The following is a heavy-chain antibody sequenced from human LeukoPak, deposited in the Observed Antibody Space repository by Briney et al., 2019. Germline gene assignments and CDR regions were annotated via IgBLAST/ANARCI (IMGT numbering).Heavy chain of an antibody. Sequence: PGGSLRLSCAASGFTFSSYSMNWVRQAPGKGLGWVSSISSSSSYIYYADSVKGRFTISRDNAKNSLYLQMNSLRAEDTAVYYRARSEGPGYDSSGYYCFPDYWGQGTLVTVSS. CDR1: GFTFSSYS. CDR2: ISSSSSYI. D-gene: IGHD3-22*01. J-gene: IGHJ4*02. CDR3: ARSEGPGYDSSGYYCFPDY. V-gene: IGHV3-21*01.